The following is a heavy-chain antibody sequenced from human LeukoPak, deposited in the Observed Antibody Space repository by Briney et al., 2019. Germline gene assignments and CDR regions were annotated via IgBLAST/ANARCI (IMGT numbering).Heavy chain of an antibody. CDR2: ISAYNGNT. V-gene: IGHV1-18*01. CDR1: GYTFTSYG. D-gene: IGHD2/OR15-2a*01. J-gene: IGHJ4*02. CDR3: ARVDPRSMAETPFDY. Sequence: ASVKVSCKASGYTFTSYGISWVRQAPGQGLEWMGWISAYNGNTNHAQKLQGRVTMTTDTSTSTAYMELRSLRSDDTAVYYCARVDPRSMAETPFDYWGQGTLVTVSS.